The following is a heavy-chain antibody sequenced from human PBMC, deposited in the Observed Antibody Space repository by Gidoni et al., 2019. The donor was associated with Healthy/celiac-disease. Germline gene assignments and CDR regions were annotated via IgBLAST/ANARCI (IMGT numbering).Heavy chain of an antibody. CDR2: ISYDGSNK. V-gene: IGHV3-30*04. J-gene: IGHJ4*02. CDR3: ARVRDFWSGYKAYFDY. D-gene: IGHD3-3*01. Sequence: QVQLVESGGGVGPPGRSLGLPCGASGLPFRTHAMHWVRQAPGKGLEWVAVISYDGSNKYYADSVKGRFTISRDNSKNTLYLQMNSLRAEDTAVYYCARVRDFWSGYKAYFDYWGQGTLVTVSS. CDR1: GLPFRTHA.